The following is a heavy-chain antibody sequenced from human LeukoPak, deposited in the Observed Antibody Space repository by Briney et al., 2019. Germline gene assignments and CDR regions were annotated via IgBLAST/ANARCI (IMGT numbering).Heavy chain of an antibody. J-gene: IGHJ4*02. V-gene: IGHV3-23*01. CDR2: ISGSGGST. D-gene: IGHD2-15*01. CDR3: AMDTLVVAATRGVY. CDR1: GFTFSNYG. Sequence: QPGGSLRLSCAVSGFTFSNYGMSWVRQAPGKGLEWVSVISGSGGSTYYADSVKGRFTISRDNSKNTLYLQMNSLRAEDTAVYYCAMDTLVVAATRGVYWGQGTLVTVSS.